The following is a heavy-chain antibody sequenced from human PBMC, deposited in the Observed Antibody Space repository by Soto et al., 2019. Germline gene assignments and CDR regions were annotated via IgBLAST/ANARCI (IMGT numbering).Heavy chain of an antibody. J-gene: IGHJ3*02. CDR1: GFNISPNG. CDR2: ISSSSDYI. V-gene: IGHV3-21*01. Sequence: GSLILSGAASGFNISPNGMNWVRQAPGKGLEWVSTISSSSDYIYYAVSVKGRFTISRDNAKNSLYLEMNTLRVEDTAAYYCERDTTGVAGRNAFDIWGQGTMVTVSS. CDR3: ERDTTGVAGRNAFDI. D-gene: IGHD6-19*01.